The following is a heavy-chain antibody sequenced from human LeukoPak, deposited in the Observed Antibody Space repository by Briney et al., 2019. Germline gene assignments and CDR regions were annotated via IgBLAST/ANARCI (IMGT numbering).Heavy chain of an antibody. J-gene: IGHJ5*02. CDR2: IYYSGST. V-gene: IGHV4-39*02. Sequence: SETLSLTCTVSGGSISSSSYYWGWIRQPPGKGLEWIGSIYYSGSTYYNPSLKSRVTISVDTSKNQFSLKLSSVTAADTAVYYCAREIAADGDHNWFDPWGQGTLVTVSS. CDR1: GGSISSSSYY. D-gene: IGHD6-13*01. CDR3: AREIAADGDHNWFDP.